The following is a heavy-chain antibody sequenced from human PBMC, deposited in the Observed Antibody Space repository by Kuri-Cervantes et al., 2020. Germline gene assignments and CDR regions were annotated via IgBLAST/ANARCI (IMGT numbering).Heavy chain of an antibody. CDR3: ARSSYDSSGYYYLGLDY. CDR2: ISGSGGST. V-gene: IGHV3-23*01. D-gene: IGHD3-22*01. CDR1: GFTFSSYA. J-gene: IGHJ4*02. Sequence: GESLKISCAASGFTFSSYAMSWVRQAPGKGLEWVSAISGSGGSTYYADSVKGRSTISRDNSKSTLYLQMNSLRAEDTAVYYCARSSYDSSGYYYLGLDYWGQGTLVTVSS.